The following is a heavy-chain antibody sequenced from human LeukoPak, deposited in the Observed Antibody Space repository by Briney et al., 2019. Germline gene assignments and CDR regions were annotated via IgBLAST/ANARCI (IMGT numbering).Heavy chain of an antibody. CDR2: IRYDGSNK. CDR3: AREREQWHAFDI. J-gene: IGHJ3*02. D-gene: IGHD6-19*01. V-gene: IGHV3-30*02. CDR1: GFTFSSYG. Sequence: GGSLRLSCAASGFTFSSYGMSWVRQAPGKGLEWVAFIRYDGSNKYYADSVKGRFTISRDNAKNSLYLQMNSLRAEDTAVYFCAREREQWHAFDIWGQGTMVTVSS.